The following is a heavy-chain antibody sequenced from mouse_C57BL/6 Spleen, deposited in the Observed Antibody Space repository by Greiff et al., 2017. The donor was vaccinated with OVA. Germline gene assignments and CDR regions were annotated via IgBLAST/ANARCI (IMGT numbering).Heavy chain of an antibody. CDR2: INPSNGGT. J-gene: IGHJ1*03. CDR3: AIAYYSNYRYFDV. D-gene: IGHD2-5*01. Sequence: VQLQQSGTELVKPGASVKLSCKASGYTFTSYWMHWVKQRPGQGLEWIGNINPSNGGTNYNEKFKSKATLTVDKSSSTAYMQLSSLTSEDSAVYYCAIAYYSNYRYFDVWGTGTTVTVSS. V-gene: IGHV1-53*01. CDR1: GYTFTSYW.